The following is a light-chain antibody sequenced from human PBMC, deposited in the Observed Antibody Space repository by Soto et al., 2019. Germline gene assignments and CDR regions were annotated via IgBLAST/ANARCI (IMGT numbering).Light chain of an antibody. J-gene: IGLJ1*01. V-gene: IGLV2-14*01. CDR2: DVS. CDR3: SSYTSSSTRV. Sequence: QSALTQPASVSGSPGQSITISCTGTRSIVGGYNYVSWYQQHPGKAPKLMIYDVSNRPSGVFNRFSGSKSGNTASLTISGLQAEDEADYYCSSYTSSSTRVFGTGTKVTVL. CDR1: RSIVGGYNY.